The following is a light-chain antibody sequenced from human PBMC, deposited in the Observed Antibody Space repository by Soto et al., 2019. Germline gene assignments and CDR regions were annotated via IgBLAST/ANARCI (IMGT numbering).Light chain of an antibody. CDR3: QSADSSGTYPYV. V-gene: IGLV3-25*03. CDR2: KDS. CDR1: ALPKQY. Sequence: SYELTQPPSVSVSPGQTARITCSGDALPKQYAYWYQQKPGQAPGLVIYKDSERPSGIPERFSGSSSGTTVTLTISGVQAEDEADYYCQSADSSGTYPYVFGTGTKVTVL. J-gene: IGLJ1*01.